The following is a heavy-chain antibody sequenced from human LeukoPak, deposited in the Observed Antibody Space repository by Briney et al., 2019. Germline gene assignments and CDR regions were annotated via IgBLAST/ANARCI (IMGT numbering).Heavy chain of an antibody. CDR2: IKQDGSEK. V-gene: IGHV3-7*01. CDR1: GFTFSSYW. Sequence: GGSLRLSCAASGFTFSSYWMSWVRQAPGKGLEWVANIKQDGSEKYYVDSVKGRFTISRDNAKNSLYLQMNSLRAEDTAVYYCAREVVVPAASCMDVWGKGTTVTVSS. CDR3: AREVVVPAASCMDV. D-gene: IGHD2-2*01. J-gene: IGHJ6*03.